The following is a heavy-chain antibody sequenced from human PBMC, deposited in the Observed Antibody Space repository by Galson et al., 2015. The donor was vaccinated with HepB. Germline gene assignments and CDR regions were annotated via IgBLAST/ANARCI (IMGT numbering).Heavy chain of an antibody. CDR2: FDPEDGET. Sequence: SVKVSCKVSGYTLTELSMHWVRQAPGGGLEWMGGFDPEDGETIYAQKFQDRVTLTEDTSTDTAYMELSSLRSEDTAVYYYATFRGSGYYGSGSLDYWGQGTLVTVSS. D-gene: IGHD3-10*01. CDR3: ATFRGSGYYGSGSLDY. V-gene: IGHV1-24*01. J-gene: IGHJ4*02. CDR1: GYTLTELS.